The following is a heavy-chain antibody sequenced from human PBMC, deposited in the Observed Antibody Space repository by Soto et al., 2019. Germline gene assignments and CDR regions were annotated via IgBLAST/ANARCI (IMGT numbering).Heavy chain of an antibody. D-gene: IGHD1-26*01. CDR2: IYYSGST. CDR1: GGSISSSSYY. V-gene: IGHV4-39*01. CDR3: AGYRERSGVFDY. J-gene: IGHJ4*02. Sequence: SETLSLTCTVSGGSISSSSYYWGWIRQPPGKGLEWIGSIYYSGSTYYNPSLKSRVTISEDTSKNQFSLKLSSVTAADTAVYYCAGYRERSGVFDYWGQGTLVTVSS.